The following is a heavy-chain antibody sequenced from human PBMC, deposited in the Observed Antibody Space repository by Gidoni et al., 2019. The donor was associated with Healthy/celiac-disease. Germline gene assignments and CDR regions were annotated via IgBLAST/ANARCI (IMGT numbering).Heavy chain of an antibody. CDR2: INPSGGST. J-gene: IGHJ6*02. CDR1: GYTFTSHY. V-gene: IGHV1-46*01. Sequence: QVQLVQSGAEVKKPGASVKVSCKASGYTFTSHYTHWVRQAPGQGLEWMGIINPSGGSTSYAKKFQGRVTMTRDTATSTVYMELSSLRSEDTAVYYCARDFGGYGGNSGYYYYGMDVWGQGTTVTVSS. CDR3: ARDFGGYGGNSGYYYYGMDV. D-gene: IGHD4-17*01.